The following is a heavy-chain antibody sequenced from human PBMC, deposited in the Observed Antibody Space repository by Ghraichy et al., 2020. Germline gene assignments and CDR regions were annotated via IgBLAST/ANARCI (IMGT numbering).Heavy chain of an antibody. V-gene: IGHV4-61*05. J-gene: IGHJ5*02. D-gene: IGHD3-10*01. CDR3: ARLFVSMVRGVIITNWFDP. CDR2: T. Sequence: SETLSLTCTVSGGSISSTSYYWGWIRQPPGKGLECIGSTYYNPSLKSRVTVSVDTSKNQFSLKLSSVTAADTAVYYCARLFVSMVRGVIITNWFDPWGQGTLVTVSS. CDR1: GGSISSTSYY.